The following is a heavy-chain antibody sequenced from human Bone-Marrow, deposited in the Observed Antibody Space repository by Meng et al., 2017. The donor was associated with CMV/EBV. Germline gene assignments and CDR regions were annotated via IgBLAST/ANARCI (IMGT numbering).Heavy chain of an antibody. J-gene: IGHJ4*02. CDR1: GFTFSNAW. D-gene: IGHD1-26*01. Sequence: GESLKISCAASGFTFSNAWMSWVRQAPGKGLEWVGRIKSTTDGGTTDYAAPVKGRFTISRDDSKNTVHLQMNSLKSEDTAVYYCATTQVGAPAYWGQGTLVTVSS. V-gene: IGHV3-15*01. CDR2: IKSTTDGGTT. CDR3: ATTQVGAPAY.